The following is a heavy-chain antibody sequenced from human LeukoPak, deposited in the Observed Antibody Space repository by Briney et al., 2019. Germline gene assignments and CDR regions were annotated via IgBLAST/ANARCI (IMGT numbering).Heavy chain of an antibody. V-gene: IGHV3-48*01. J-gene: IGHJ4*02. D-gene: IGHD6-13*01. CDR3: ARGFDSSWYDFNADY. Sequence: GGSLRLSCAASGFTFSSYSMNWVRQAPGKGLEWVSYISSSSSTIYYADSVKGRFTISRDNAKNSLYLQMNSLRAEDTAVYYCARGFDSSWYDFNADYWGQGTLVTVSS. CDR1: GFTFSSYS. CDR2: ISSSSSTI.